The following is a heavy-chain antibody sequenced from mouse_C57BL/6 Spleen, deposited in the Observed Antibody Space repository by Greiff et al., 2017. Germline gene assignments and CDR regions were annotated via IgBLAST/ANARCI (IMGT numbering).Heavy chain of an antibody. CDR2: ISYDGSN. Sequence: EVKLEESGPGLVKPSQSLSLTCSVTGYSITSGYYWNWIRQFPGNKLEWMGYISYDGSNNYNPSLKNRISITRDTSKNQFFLKLNSVTTEDTATXYCARGGDVGYCDVWGTGTTVTVSS. CDR3: ARGGDVGYCDV. V-gene: IGHV3-6*01. CDR1: GYSITSGYY. D-gene: IGHD3-3*01. J-gene: IGHJ1*03.